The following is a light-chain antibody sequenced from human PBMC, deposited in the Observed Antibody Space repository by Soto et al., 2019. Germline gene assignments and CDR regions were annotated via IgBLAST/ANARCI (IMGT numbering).Light chain of an antibody. J-gene: IGKJ1*01. CDR1: QSVSGW. V-gene: IGKV1-5*01. CDR3: QQYETFSGT. Sequence: DIQMPQSPSTLSASVGDTVTVTCRASQSVSGWLAWYQQKPGGTPKVLIYDASALPRGVPSGFSGSGSGTKFTLTIASLQPDDFATYYCQQYETFSGTFGPGTKVDIK. CDR2: DAS.